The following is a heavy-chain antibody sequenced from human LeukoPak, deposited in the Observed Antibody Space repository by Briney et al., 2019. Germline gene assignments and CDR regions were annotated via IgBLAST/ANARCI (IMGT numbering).Heavy chain of an antibody. J-gene: IGHJ3*02. V-gene: IGHV3-7*01. CDR2: IKPDGRDK. CDR3: ATISAQTFDI. D-gene: IGHD5-24*01. Sequence: GGSLRLSCVASGFSFRSHWVNWVRQSPGKGLEWVANIKPDGRDKYYVDSARGRFTVSRDNAKNSAFLQMNSLRAEDTAIYYCATISAQTFDIWGQGTLVSVSS. CDR1: GFSFRSHW.